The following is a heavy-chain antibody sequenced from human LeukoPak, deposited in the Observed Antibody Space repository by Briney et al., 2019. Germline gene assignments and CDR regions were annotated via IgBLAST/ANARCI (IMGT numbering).Heavy chain of an antibody. V-gene: IGHV3-74*01. J-gene: IGHJ4*02. CDR2: INSDGSTT. Sequence: PGGSLRLSCAASGFTFRTYWMHWVRQTPGQGLVGVSRINSDGSTTNYADSVKGRFTVSRDNAQNTLYLQMSSLRAEDTAVYYCARAGNYYFEYWGQGALVTVSS. CDR1: GFTFRTYW. CDR3: ARAGNYYFEY. D-gene: IGHD3-10*01.